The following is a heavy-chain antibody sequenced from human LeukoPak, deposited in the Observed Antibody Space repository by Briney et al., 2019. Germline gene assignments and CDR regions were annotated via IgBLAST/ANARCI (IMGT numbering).Heavy chain of an antibody. J-gene: IGHJ6*02. Sequence: PSETLSLTCAVYGGSFSGYYWSWIRQPPGKGLEWIGEINHSGSTNYNPSLKSRVTISVDTSKNQFSLKLSSVTAADTAVYYCARFPWPRGMDVWGQGTTVAVSS. CDR3: ARFPWPRGMDV. V-gene: IGHV4-34*01. CDR2: INHSGST. CDR1: GGSFSGYY.